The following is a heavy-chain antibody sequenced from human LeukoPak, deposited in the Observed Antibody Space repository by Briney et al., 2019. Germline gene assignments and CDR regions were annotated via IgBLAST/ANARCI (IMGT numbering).Heavy chain of an antibody. Sequence: GGSPRLSCAASGFTFSSHGMHWLRQAPGKGLEWVAVISYDGINKYYADSVKGRFTISRDNSKNTLYLQMNSLRPEDTALYSCAKRAAAGIWSYYYYMDVWGKGTTVTISS. D-gene: IGHD6-13*01. CDR3: AKRAAAGIWSYYYYMDV. CDR2: ISYDGINK. V-gene: IGHV3-30*18. J-gene: IGHJ6*03. CDR1: GFTFSSHG.